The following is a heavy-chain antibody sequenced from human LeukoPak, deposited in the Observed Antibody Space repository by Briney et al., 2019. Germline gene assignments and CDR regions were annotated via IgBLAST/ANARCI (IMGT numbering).Heavy chain of an antibody. D-gene: IGHD3-9*01. CDR2: ISISGGST. Sequence: GGSLRLSCAASGFTFSSYAMSWVRQAPGKGLEWVSTISISGGSTYYADSVKGRFTISRDNSKNTLYLQMNSLRAEDTAVYYCARVASRYFDWLYPESPEYYFDYWGQGTLVTVSS. CDR1: GFTFSSYA. CDR3: ARVASRYFDWLYPESPEYYFDY. V-gene: IGHV3-23*01. J-gene: IGHJ4*02.